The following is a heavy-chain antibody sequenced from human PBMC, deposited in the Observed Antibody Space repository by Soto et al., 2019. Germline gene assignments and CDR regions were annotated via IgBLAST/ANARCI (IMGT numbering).Heavy chain of an antibody. CDR3: ARGVRGALGPQPNTHYYGTEA. D-gene: IGHD3-10*01. J-gene: IGHJ6*02. Sequence: GSVTVSCKASGYTFTSYAMHWVRQAPGQRLEWMGWINACNGNTKYSQKFQGRVTITRDTSPSTAYMELSSLRSEGTAADYCARGVRGALGPQPNTHYYGTEAWGEGTPFNV. CDR2: INACNGNT. CDR1: GYTFTSYA. V-gene: IGHV1-3*01.